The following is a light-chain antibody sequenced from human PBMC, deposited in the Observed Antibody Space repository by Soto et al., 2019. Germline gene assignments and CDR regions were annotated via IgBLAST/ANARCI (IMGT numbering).Light chain of an antibody. CDR3: QVSGRSALYT. V-gene: IGKV3-20*01. CDR2: GAS. Sequence: IVLTQSPGTLSSSPGERATLSCRASQSVSTNNLAWYQQRPGQAPRLLIYGASRRATGIPDRFSGSGSGTDFTLTISRLEPEDFAVYYCQVSGRSALYTFGQGTRLEIK. J-gene: IGKJ2*01. CDR1: QSVSTNN.